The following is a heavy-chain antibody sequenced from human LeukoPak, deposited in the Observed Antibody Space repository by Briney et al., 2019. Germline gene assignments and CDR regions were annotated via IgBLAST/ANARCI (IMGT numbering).Heavy chain of an antibody. CDR1: GYTFTSYY. J-gene: IGHJ4*02. CDR2: INPSGGST. D-gene: IGHD2-2*02. V-gene: IGHV1-46*01. CDR3: ARGDIVVVPAAIQGDY. Sequence: GASVKVSCKASGYTFTSYYMHWVRQAPGQGLEWMGIINPSGGSTSYAQKFQGRVTMTRDTSTSTVYMELSSLRSEDTAVYYCARGDIVVVPAAIQGDYWGQETLVTVSS.